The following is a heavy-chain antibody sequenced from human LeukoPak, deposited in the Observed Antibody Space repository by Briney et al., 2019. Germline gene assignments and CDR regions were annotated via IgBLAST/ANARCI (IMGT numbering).Heavy chain of an antibody. V-gene: IGHV3-30*04. D-gene: IGHD5-12*01. J-gene: IGHJ4*02. Sequence: GGSLRLSCAASGFSLSSYAIHWVRQAPGKGLEWVAIISYDGSKKYYADSVKGRFTISRDNSKNTLYLQMNSLRAEDTAVYYCAGSAAAGRIAATFAYWGQGTLVIVSS. CDR1: GFSLSSYA. CDR3: AGSAAAGRIAATFAY. CDR2: ISYDGSKK.